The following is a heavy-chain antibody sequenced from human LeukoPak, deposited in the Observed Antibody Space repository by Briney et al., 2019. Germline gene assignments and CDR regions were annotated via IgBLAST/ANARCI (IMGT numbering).Heavy chain of an antibody. Sequence: ASVKVSCKASGYTFTSYGISWVRQAPGQGLEWMGIINPSGGSTSYAQKFQGRVTMTRDTSTSTVYMELSSLRSEDTAVYYCARDRATSYYDSSGYYYQGYYYGMDVWGQGTTVTVSS. CDR2: INPSGGST. D-gene: IGHD3-22*01. CDR3: ARDRATSYYDSSGYYYQGYYYGMDV. V-gene: IGHV1-46*01. CDR1: GYTFTSYG. J-gene: IGHJ6*02.